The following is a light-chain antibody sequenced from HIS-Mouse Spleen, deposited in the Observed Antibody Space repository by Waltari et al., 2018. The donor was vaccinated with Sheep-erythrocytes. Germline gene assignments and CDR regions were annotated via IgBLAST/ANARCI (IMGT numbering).Light chain of an antibody. Sequence: EIVLTQSPATLSLSPGERATLSCRASQSVSSYLAWYQQKPGQAPRLLIYEASNTATGIPARFSGSVSVTDFNLIISSLEPEDFAVYYCQQRSNWPPWTFGQGTKVEIK. CDR2: EAS. CDR1: QSVSSY. CDR3: QQRSNWPPWT. V-gene: IGKV3-11*01. J-gene: IGKJ1*01.